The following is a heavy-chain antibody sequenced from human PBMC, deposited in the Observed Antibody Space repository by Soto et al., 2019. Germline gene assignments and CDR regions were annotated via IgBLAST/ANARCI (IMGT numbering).Heavy chain of an antibody. Sequence: ASVKVSCKASGYTFTSYCISWVRQAPGQGLEWMGWISAYNGNTNYSQKLQGRVTMTTDTSTSTAYMELRSLRSDDTAVYYCARDGLTSITGTTDPTSWFDTWGQGTPVTVSS. CDR3: ARDGLTSITGTTDPTSWFDT. V-gene: IGHV1-18*04. D-gene: IGHD1-7*01. CDR2: ISAYNGNT. CDR1: GYTFTSYC. J-gene: IGHJ5*01.